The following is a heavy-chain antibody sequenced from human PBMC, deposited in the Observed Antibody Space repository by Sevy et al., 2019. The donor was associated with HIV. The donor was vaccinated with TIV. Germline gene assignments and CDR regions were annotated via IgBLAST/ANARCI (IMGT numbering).Heavy chain of an antibody. CDR1: GFTFSSYA. Sequence: GGFLRLSCAASGFTFSSYAMSWVRQAPGKGLEWVSAISGSGGSTYYADSVKGRFTISRDNSKNMLYLQMNSLRAEDTAVYYCPKDSPTVVVFDYWGQGTLVTVSS. CDR2: ISGSGGST. CDR3: PKDSPTVVVFDY. J-gene: IGHJ4*02. V-gene: IGHV3-23*01. D-gene: IGHD4-17*01.